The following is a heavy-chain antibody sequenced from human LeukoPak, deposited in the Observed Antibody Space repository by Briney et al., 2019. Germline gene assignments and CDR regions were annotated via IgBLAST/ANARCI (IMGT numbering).Heavy chain of an antibody. CDR3: ARDLELERNRWNYFES. D-gene: IGHD1-1*01. CDR2: MHYSGDT. Sequence: SETLSLTCTVSGGSISSFFWSWIRQPPGKGLEWIGSMHYSGDTKYNPSLKSRVSLSIDTSKQQFSLRLSSVTAADTAVYYCARDLELERNRWNYFESWGQGTLVTVPS. V-gene: IGHV4-59*01. CDR1: GGSISSFF. J-gene: IGHJ4*02.